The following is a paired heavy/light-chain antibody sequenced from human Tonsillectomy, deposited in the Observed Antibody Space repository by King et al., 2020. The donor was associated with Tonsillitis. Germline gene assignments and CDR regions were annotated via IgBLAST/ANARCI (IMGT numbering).Light chain of an antibody. Sequence: EIVMTQSPATLSVSPGERATLSCRASQSVRSYLAWYQQKPGQAPRLLIYGASTRATGIPARFSGSGSGTEFTLTISSLQSEDFAVYFCHQYNNWHTFGQGTKLEIK. V-gene: IGKV3-15*01. CDR3: HQYNNWHT. CDR2: GAS. J-gene: IGKJ2*01. CDR1: QSVRSY.
Heavy chain of an antibody. D-gene: IGHD3-10*01. CDR2: IDPSESYS. Sequence: EVQLVQSGAEVKKPGESLRISCQCSGYSFTSYWINWVRQMPGKGPELMGRIDPSESYSHYSPAFEGHVTFSADKSINTAYLQWSSLKASDIGIYYCARNSQAYGSGRDSFDYWGQGTLVIVSS. CDR1: GYSFTSYW. CDR3: ARNSQAYGSGRDSFDY. V-gene: IGHV5-10-1*03. J-gene: IGHJ4*02.